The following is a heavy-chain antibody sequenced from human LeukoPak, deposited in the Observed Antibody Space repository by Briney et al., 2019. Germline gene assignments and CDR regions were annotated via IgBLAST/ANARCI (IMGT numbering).Heavy chain of an antibody. V-gene: IGHV3-30*03. D-gene: IGHD2-8*01. CDR1: GFTFSSYG. CDR2: ISYDGSNK. Sequence: PGRSLRLSCAASGFTFSSYGMHWVRQAPGKGLEWVAVISYDGSNKYYADSVKGRFTISRDNSKNTLYLQMNSLRAEDTAVYYCAGEYVVLMVYAPDLWGQGTLVTVSS. CDR3: AGEYVVLMVYAPDL. J-gene: IGHJ5*02.